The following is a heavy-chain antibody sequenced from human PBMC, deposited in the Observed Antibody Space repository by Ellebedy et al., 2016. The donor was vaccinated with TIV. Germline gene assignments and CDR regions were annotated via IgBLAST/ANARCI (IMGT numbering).Heavy chain of an antibody. CDR1: GGSISSYY. Sequence: MPSETLSLTCTVSGGSISSYYWSWIRQSPGKGLEWIGFIYYSGSTNYNPSLKSRVTISVDRSKNQFSLKLSSVTAADTAVYYCARENHGDFSYFDYWGQGTLVTVSS. CDR3: ARENHGDFSYFDY. J-gene: IGHJ4*02. D-gene: IGHD4-17*01. CDR2: IYYSGST. V-gene: IGHV4-59*12.